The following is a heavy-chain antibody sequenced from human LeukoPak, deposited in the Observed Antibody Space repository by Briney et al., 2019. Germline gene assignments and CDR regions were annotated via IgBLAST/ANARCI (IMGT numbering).Heavy chain of an antibody. CDR1: GFTFSSSS. Sequence: SGGSLRLSCAASGFTFSSSSMSWVRQAPGKGLEWVSALTGSGGSTYYADSVKGRFTISRDNSKNTVFLHMNSPRAEDTAVYYCAKATYSSSWNLYFDFWGQGTLVTVSS. D-gene: IGHD6-13*01. V-gene: IGHV3-23*01. J-gene: IGHJ4*02. CDR2: LTGSGGST. CDR3: AKATYSSSWNLYFDF.